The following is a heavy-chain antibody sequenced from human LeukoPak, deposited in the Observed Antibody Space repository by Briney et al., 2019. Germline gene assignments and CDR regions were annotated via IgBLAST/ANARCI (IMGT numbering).Heavy chain of an antibody. CDR1: GFTFSSYW. D-gene: IGHD3-22*01. CDR3: ARDPESYDSSGYSRVDY. Sequence: QPGGSLRLSCAASGFTFSSYWMHWLRQAPGKGLVWVSRINSDGSSTSYADSVKGRFTISRDNAKNSLYLQMNSLRAEDTAVYYCARDPESYDSSGYSRVDYWGQGTLVTVSS. J-gene: IGHJ4*02. V-gene: IGHV3-74*01. CDR2: INSDGSST.